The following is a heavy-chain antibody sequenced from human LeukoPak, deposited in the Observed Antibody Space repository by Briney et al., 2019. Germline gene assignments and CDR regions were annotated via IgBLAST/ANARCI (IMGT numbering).Heavy chain of an antibody. CDR3: TREEVRAPLDN. CDR2: IYYDGSNK. D-gene: IGHD3-10*01. V-gene: IGHV3-33*01. CDR1: GFSFSTYG. Sequence: GGSLRLSCAASGFSFSTYGMHWVSQAPGKGLEWVALIYYDGSNKFYADSVKGRFTVSRDNSKSTLYLQMNILRAEDTVVYYCTREEVRAPLDNWGQGTLVTVSS. J-gene: IGHJ4*02.